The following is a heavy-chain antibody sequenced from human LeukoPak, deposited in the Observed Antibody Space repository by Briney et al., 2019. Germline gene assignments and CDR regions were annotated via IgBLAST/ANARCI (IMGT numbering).Heavy chain of an antibody. CDR3: AREPLRYFDWSPFDY. D-gene: IGHD3-9*01. J-gene: IGHJ4*02. CDR2: ISSSGSTI. CDR1: GFTFSDYY. V-gene: IGHV3-11*01. Sequence: PGGSLRLSCAASGFTFSDYYMSWIRQAPGKGLEWVSYISSSGSTIYYADSVKGRFTISRDNAKNSLYLQMNSLRAEDTAVYYRAREPLRYFDWSPFDYWGQGTLVTVSS.